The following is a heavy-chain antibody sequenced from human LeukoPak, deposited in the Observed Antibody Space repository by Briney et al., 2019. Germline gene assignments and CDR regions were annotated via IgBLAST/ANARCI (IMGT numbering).Heavy chain of an antibody. CDR2: INHSGST. D-gene: IGHD5-18*01. V-gene: IGHV4-34*01. CDR3: ARQDSYGSYYFDY. CDR1: GGSFSGYY. J-gene: IGHJ4*02. Sequence: SETLSLTCAVYGGSFSGYYWSWIRQPPGKGLEWIGEINHSGSTNYNPSLKSRVTMSVDTSKNQFSLKLSSVTAADTAVYYCARQDSYGSYYFDYWGQGTLVTVSS.